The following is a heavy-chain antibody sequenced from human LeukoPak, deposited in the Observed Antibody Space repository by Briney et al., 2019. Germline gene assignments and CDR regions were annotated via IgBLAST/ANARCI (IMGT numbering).Heavy chain of an antibody. CDR1: GYTFTGYY. V-gene: IGHV1-2*02. D-gene: IGHD1-26*01. CDR3: ARDGDSGSYALYYYYYYMDV. CDR2: INPNSGGT. Sequence: GASVKVSCEASGYTFTGYYMHCVRQAPGQGLERMGWINPNSGGTNYAQKFQGRVTMTRDTSISTAYMELSRLRSDDTAVYYCARDGDSGSYALYYYYYYMDVWGKGTTVTVSS. J-gene: IGHJ6*03.